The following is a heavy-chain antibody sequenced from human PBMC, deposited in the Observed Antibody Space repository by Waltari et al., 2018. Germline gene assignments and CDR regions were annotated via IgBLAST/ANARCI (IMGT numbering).Heavy chain of an antibody. CDR1: GDSISGSFW. CDR2: IHGSGRI. CDR3: ARDRGRGLYLDS. D-gene: IGHD5-12*01. J-gene: IGHJ4*02. Sequence: QVQLHESGPGLVKPSGTLSVICAVSGDSISGSFWWSWVRQTPGKGLEWIGQIHGSGRINYNPSLESRVTVSRDTSNNQFSLKLTSATAADTAVYFCARDRGRGLYLDSWGQGILVTVSP. V-gene: IGHV4-4*02.